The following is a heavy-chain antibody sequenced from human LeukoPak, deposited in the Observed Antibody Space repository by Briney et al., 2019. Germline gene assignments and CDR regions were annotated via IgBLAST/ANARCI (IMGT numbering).Heavy chain of an antibody. D-gene: IGHD1-14*01. CDR2: MNPNSGNT. CDR1: GYTFSSYD. Sequence: GASVKVSCKASGYTFSSYDINWVRQATGQGLEWMGWMNPNSGNTGYAQKFQGRVTMTRNTSISTAYMELSSLRSEDTAMYYCARGRNQRDLRLLFYWGQGTLVTVSS. CDR3: ARGRNQRDLRLLFY. V-gene: IGHV1-8*01. J-gene: IGHJ4*02.